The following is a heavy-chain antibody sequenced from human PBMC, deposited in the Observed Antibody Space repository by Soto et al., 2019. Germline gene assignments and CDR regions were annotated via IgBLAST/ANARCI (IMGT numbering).Heavy chain of an antibody. D-gene: IGHD5-12*01. V-gene: IGHV4-34*01. CDR2: INLSGST. CDR1: GGCFNGCY. J-gene: IGHJ4*02. CDR3: ARGRGDGYNFFDY. Sequence: PSESMSRTGAVCGGCFNGCYWSWIRQHRGQWLEWIGDINLSGSTNYNPSLKSRVTISVDTSKNQFSLKLSSVTAADTAVYYCARGRGDGYNFFDYWRQGTLVTVSS.